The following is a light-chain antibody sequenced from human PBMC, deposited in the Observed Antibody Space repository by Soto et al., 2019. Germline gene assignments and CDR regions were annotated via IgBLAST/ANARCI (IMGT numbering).Light chain of an antibody. CDR3: AAWDDTLNGLYV. J-gene: IGLJ1*01. V-gene: IGLV1-47*02. CDR1: SSNIGSNY. CDR2: TNN. Sequence: QSVRTQPPSASVTPGQRVTISCSGSSSNIGSNYVYWYQQLPGTAPKLLIYTNNQRPSGVPDRFSGSKSGTSASLAISGLRSADEADYYCAAWDDTLNGLYVFGTGTKVTVL.